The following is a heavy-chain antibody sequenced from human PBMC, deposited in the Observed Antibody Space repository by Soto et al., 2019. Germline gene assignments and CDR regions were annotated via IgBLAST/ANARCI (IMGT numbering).Heavy chain of an antibody. J-gene: IGHJ4*02. CDR2: ISGSGGST. CDR1: GFTFSSYW. Sequence: GGSLRLSCAASGFTFSSYWMSWVRQAPGKGLEWVSAISGSGGSTYYADSVKGRFTISRDNSKNTLYLQMNSLRAEDTAVYYCAKDVQLGYCSGGSCYYHFYWGQGTLVTVSS. CDR3: AKDVQLGYCSGGSCYYHFY. D-gene: IGHD2-15*01. V-gene: IGHV3-23*01.